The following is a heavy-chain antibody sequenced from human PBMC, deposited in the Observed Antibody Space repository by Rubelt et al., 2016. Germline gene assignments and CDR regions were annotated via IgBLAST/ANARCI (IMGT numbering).Heavy chain of an antibody. D-gene: IGHD4-11*01. Sequence: VQLVESGGRVVRPGGSLRLSCAASGFTFSNHGMHWVRQAPDKGLEWMAVISFDGSNTFYADSVKGRFTISRDNSKNTRYLQMNSLGAEDTAVYYCARHKASSNYYFDCWGQGTLVTVSP. CDR1: GFTFSNHG. V-gene: IGHV3-30*03. J-gene: IGHJ4*02. CDR3: ARHKASSNYYFDC. CDR2: ISFDGSNT.